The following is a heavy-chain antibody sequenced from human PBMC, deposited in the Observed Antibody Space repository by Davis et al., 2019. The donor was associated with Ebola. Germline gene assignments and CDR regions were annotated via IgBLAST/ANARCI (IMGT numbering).Heavy chain of an antibody. CDR1: GFTFSSYS. V-gene: IGHV3-21*01. J-gene: IGHJ2*01. D-gene: IGHD2-21*02. Sequence: GGSLRLSCAASGFTFSSYSMNWVRQAPGKGLEWVSSISSSSSYIYYADSVKVRFTISRDNAKNSVYLEMNSLRAEDTAVYYCARAPALVVTGGGWHFDLWGRGTLVTVSS. CDR3: ARAPALVVTGGGWHFDL. CDR2: ISSSSSYI.